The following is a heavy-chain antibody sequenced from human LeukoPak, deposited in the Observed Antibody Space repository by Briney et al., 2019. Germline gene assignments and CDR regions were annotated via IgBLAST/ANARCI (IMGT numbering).Heavy chain of an antibody. D-gene: IGHD5-18*01. CDR2: INHSGST. Sequence: SETLSLICAVYGGSFSGYYWSWIRQPPGKGLEWIGEINHSGSTNYNPSLKSRVTISVDTSKNQFSLKLSSVTAADTAVYYCARGRRGYSYGHYYYYYYMDVWGKGTTVTVSS. CDR3: ARGRRGYSYGHYYYYYYMDV. CDR1: GGSFSGYY. V-gene: IGHV4-34*01. J-gene: IGHJ6*03.